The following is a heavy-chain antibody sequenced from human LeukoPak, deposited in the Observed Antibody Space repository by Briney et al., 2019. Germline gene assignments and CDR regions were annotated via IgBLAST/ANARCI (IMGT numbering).Heavy chain of an antibody. Sequence: ASVKVSCKASGYTFTSCGISWVRQAPGQGLEWMGWISAYNSNTNHAQKVQGRVTMTTDTSTSTAYMELRSLRSDDTAVYYCATCSGGSCYPDAFDIWGQGTMVTVSS. CDR3: ATCSGGSCYPDAFDI. J-gene: IGHJ3*02. CDR1: GYTFTSCG. CDR2: ISAYNSNT. V-gene: IGHV1-18*01. D-gene: IGHD2-15*01.